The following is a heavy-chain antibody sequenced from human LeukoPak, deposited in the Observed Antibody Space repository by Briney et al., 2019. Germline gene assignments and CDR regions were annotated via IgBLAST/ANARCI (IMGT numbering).Heavy chain of an antibody. V-gene: IGHV3-48*01. CDR1: GFTFSGYK. D-gene: IGHD2-2*01. Sequence: GGSLRLSCAASGFTFSGYKMNWVRQAPGKGLEWVSYISGGSSSIYYADSVKGRFTISRDNAKNSLYLQMNSLRAEDTAVYYCARGQQLGYYWGQGTLVTVSS. J-gene: IGHJ4*02. CDR2: ISGGSSSI. CDR3: ARGQQLGYY.